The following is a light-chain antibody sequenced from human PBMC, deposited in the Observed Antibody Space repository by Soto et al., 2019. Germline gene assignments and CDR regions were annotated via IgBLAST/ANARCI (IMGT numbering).Light chain of an antibody. CDR2: GAS. Sequence: EIVLTQSPPTLSLAPRARATRTCRAIQSVSSSYLAWYQQKPGQAPRLLIYGASSRATGVPARFSGSGSGTEFTLSISSLHSADFAAYYCYHYHIWPPYPFGGGTKVDIK. CDR1: QSVSSSY. J-gene: IGKJ4*01. V-gene: IGKV3-15*01. CDR3: YHYHIWPPYP.